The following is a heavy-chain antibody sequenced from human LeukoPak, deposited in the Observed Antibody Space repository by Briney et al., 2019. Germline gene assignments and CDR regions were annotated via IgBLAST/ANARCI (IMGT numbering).Heavy chain of an antibody. Sequence: GGSLRLSCAASGFTFSSYGMHWVRQAPGKRLEWVAVIWYDGSNKYYADSVKGRFTISRDNSKNTLYLQMNSLRAEDTAVYYCAKDSHSSSWYPDYWGQGTLVTVSS. CDR3: AKDSHSSSWYPDY. D-gene: IGHD6-13*01. CDR1: GFTFSSYG. J-gene: IGHJ4*02. V-gene: IGHV3-33*06. CDR2: IWYDGSNK.